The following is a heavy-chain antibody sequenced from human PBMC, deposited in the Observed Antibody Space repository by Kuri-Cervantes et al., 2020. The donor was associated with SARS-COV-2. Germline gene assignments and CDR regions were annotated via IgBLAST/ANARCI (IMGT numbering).Heavy chain of an antibody. D-gene: IGHD1-26*01. J-gene: IGHJ3*02. V-gene: IGHV3-20*04. CDR3: ARSRGGSYPRAFDI. Sequence: GGSLRLSCAASGFTFDDYGMSWVRQAPGKGLEWVSGINWNGGSTGYADSVKGRFTISRDNSRNTLYLQMNSLRAEDTAVYYCARSRGGSYPRAFDIWGQGTMVTVSS. CDR2: INWNGGST. CDR1: GFTFDDYG.